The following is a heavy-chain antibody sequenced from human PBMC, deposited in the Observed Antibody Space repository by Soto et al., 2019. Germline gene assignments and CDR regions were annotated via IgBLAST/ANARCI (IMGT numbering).Heavy chain of an antibody. CDR2: IGTAGDT. V-gene: IGHV3-13*01. J-gene: IGHJ4*02. CDR3: ARGANLERAATNGKKHFDY. Sequence: GGSLRLSCAASGFTFSSYDMHWVRQATGKGLEWVSAIGTAGDTYYPGSVKGRFTISRENAKNSLYLQMNSLRAEDTAVYYCARGANLERAATNGKKHFDYWGQGILVNVS. CDR1: GFTFSSYD. D-gene: IGHD6-25*01.